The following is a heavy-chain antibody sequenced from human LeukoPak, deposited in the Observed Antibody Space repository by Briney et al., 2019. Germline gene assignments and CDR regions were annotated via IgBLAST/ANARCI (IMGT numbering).Heavy chain of an antibody. D-gene: IGHD3-3*01. V-gene: IGHV3-48*03. CDR1: GLTFSSFE. CDR3: GASQECVGAFDI. Sequence: GGSLRLFDAASGLTFSSFELYWVRQAPGKGLKWISYISSSSTIIKYADSVRGRFTISRDDARESLYLQMSSLRADDPANYYGGASQECVGAFDIWGQGTLVTVSS. J-gene: IGHJ3*02. CDR2: ISSSSTII.